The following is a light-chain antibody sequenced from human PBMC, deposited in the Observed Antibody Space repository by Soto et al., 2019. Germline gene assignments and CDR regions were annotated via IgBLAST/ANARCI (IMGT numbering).Light chain of an antibody. J-gene: IGLJ1*01. CDR1: SSDIGRYNY. CDR2: EAN. V-gene: IGLV2-14*01. Sequence: QSVLTQPASVSGSPGQSITISCTGTSSDIGRYNYVSWFQQHPGKVPQLVIFEANYRPSGVSDRFSGSKSGNTAYLTITGLQAEDEADYYCTSCITANTRCVFGSGTKVTVL. CDR3: TSCITANTRCV.